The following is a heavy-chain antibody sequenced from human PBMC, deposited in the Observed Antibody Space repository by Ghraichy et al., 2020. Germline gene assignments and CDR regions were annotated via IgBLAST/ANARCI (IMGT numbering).Heavy chain of an antibody. CDR3: ARAVRINYYYYYVMDV. J-gene: IGHJ6*02. CDR1: GFTFSTAW. D-gene: IGHD2/OR15-2a*01. Sequence: GGSLRLSCAASGFTFSTAWMTWVRQAPGKGLVWVGRIRSRKDGGTIEYAARVKGRFTISWDDSKNTLYLQMNGLEAEDTAVYYCARAVRINYYYYYVMDVWGQGTTVTVSS. CDR2: IRSRKDGGTI. V-gene: IGHV3-15*01.